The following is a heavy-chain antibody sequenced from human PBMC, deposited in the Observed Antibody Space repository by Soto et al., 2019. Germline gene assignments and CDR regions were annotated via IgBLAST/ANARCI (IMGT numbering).Heavy chain of an antibody. J-gene: IGHJ6*03. V-gene: IGHV4-59*01. D-gene: IGHD2-15*01. Sequence: SETLSLTCPVSGGSISSYYWSWIRQPPGKGLEWIGYIYYSGSTNYNPSLKSRVTISVDTSKNQFSLKLSSVTAADTAVYYCARVLRQSPYYYYYMDVWGKGTTVTVSS. CDR1: GGSISSYY. CDR3: ARVLRQSPYYYYYMDV. CDR2: IYYSGST.